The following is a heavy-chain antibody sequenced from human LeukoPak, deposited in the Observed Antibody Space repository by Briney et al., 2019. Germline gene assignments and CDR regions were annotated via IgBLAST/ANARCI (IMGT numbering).Heavy chain of an antibody. J-gene: IGHJ6*02. CDR2: MNPNSGNT. D-gene: IGHD3-3*01. Sequence: ASVTVSCKASGYTFTSYDINWVRQATGQGLEWMGWMNPNSGNTGYAQKFQGRVTMTRNPSISTAYMDLSSLRSEDTAVYYCARGGILGGDFWSGYYSNYYYGMDVWGQGTTVTVSS. V-gene: IGHV1-8*01. CDR1: GYTFTSYD. CDR3: ARGGILGGDFWSGYYSNYYYGMDV.